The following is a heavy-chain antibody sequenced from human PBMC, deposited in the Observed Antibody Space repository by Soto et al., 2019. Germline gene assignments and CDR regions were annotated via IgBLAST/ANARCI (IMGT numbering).Heavy chain of an antibody. CDR1: GFTFSSYW. J-gene: IGHJ5*02. Sequence: EVQLVESGGGLVQPGGSLRLSCAASGFTFSSYWMSWVRQAPGKGLEWVANIKQDGSEKYYVDSVKGRFTISRDNAKNSMYLQMNSLRAEDTAVYYCARDWYLPGIAAPTTWFDPWDQGTLVTVSS. D-gene: IGHD6-6*01. V-gene: IGHV3-7*05. CDR3: ARDWYLPGIAAPTTWFDP. CDR2: IKQDGSEK.